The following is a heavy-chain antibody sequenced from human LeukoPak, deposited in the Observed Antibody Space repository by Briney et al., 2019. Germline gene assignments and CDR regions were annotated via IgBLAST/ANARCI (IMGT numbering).Heavy chain of an antibody. J-gene: IGHJ6*02. CDR1: GYTFTSYY. CDR2: INPSGGST. D-gene: IGHD6-19*01. Sequence: GASVKVSCKASGYTFTSYYMHWVRQAPGQGLEWMGIINPSGGSTSYAQKFQGRVTMTRDTSTSTACMELRSLRSDDTAVYYCARLAVAGYYYYYGMDVWGQGTTVTVSS. V-gene: IGHV1-46*01. CDR3: ARLAVAGYYYYYGMDV.